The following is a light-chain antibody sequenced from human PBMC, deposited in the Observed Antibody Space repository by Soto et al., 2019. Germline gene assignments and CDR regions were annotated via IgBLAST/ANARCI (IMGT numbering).Light chain of an antibody. CDR2: STS. CDR1: PGAVTSGFF. V-gene: IGLV7-43*01. J-gene: IGLJ2*01. CDR3: LFYYGGTQI. Sequence: QAVVTQEPSLTVSPGGTVTLPWASSPGAVTSGFFPNWFQQKPGQSPRALIYSTSYKHSWTPARFSGSLLGGKAALTLSGVQPEDEGEYYCLFYYGGTQIFGGGTTLTVL.